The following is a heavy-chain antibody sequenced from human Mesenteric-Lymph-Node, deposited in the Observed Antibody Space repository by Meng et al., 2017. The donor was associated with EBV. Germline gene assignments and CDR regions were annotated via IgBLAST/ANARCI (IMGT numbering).Heavy chain of an antibody. CDR1: GYTFIGYF. D-gene: IGHD1-26*01. Sequence: QLVPCWFDMKTPAASGKVSCKASGYTFIGYFINWLRQAPGQGLEWMGYISTSTGNPTYAQGFTGRFVFSLDTSVSTAYLQISSLKAEDTAVYYCARDLRSGSYDYWGQGTLVTVSS. CDR2: ISTSTGNP. J-gene: IGHJ4*02. V-gene: IGHV7-4-1*02. CDR3: ARDLRSGSYDY.